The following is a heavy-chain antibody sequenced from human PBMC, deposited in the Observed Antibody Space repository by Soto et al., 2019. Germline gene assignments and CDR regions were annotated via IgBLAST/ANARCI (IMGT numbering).Heavy chain of an antibody. CDR1: GFTFSSYA. D-gene: IGHD6-19*01. Sequence: QVQLVESGGTVVQPGRSLRLSCAASGFTFSSYAMHWVRQAPGKGLEWVAVISFDGSTKYYADSVKGRFTISRDNSKNTLYLQMNSLRAEDTAVYYCARARGIALAADYWGQGTLVTVSS. CDR3: ARARGIALAADY. J-gene: IGHJ4*02. CDR2: ISFDGSTK. V-gene: IGHV3-30-3*01.